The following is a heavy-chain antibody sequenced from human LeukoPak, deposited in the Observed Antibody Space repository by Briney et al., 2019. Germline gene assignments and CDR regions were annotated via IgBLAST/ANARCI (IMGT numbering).Heavy chain of an antibody. CDR2: ISSSSSTI. CDR1: GFSFSSYA. CDR3: ARDGGTVTPFDDY. D-gene: IGHD4-17*01. V-gene: IGHV3-48*04. Sequence: GGSLRLSCAASGFSFSSYAMSWVRQAPGKGLEWVSYISSSSSTIYYADSVKGRFTISRDNAKNSLYLQMNSLRAEDTAVYYCARDGGTVTPFDDYWGQGTLVTVSS. J-gene: IGHJ4*02.